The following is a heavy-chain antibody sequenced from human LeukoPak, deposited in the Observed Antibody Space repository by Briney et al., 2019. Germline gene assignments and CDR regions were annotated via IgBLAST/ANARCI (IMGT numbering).Heavy chain of an antibody. V-gene: IGHV4-4*07. CDR2: IYTSGST. Sequence: SETLSLTCNVSGGSISNYYWSWIRQPAGKGLELIVRIYTSGSTNYNPSLKSRVTMSVDTSKNQFSLKLSSVTAADTAVYYCARSRCSSISCASRGAFDIWGQGTMVTVSS. CDR1: GGSISNYY. J-gene: IGHJ3*02. D-gene: IGHD2-2*01. CDR3: ARSRCSSISCASRGAFDI.